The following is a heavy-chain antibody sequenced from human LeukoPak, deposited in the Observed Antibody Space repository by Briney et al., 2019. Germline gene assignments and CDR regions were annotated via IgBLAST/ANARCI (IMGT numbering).Heavy chain of an antibody. V-gene: IGHV3-21*01. J-gene: IGHJ4*02. CDR3: ARDKGSSWSGGFDY. CDR1: GFTFSSYS. D-gene: IGHD6-13*01. Sequence: GGSLRLSCAASGFTFSSYSMNWVRQAPGKGLEWVSSISSSSSYIYYADSVKGRFTISRDNAKNSLYLQMNSLRAEDTVVYYCARDKGSSWSGGFDYWGQGTLVTVSS. CDR2: ISSSSSYI.